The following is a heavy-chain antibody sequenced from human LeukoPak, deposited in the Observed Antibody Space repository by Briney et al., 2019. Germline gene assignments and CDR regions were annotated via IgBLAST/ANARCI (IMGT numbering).Heavy chain of an antibody. Sequence: SETLSLTCTVSGGSISSYYWSWIRQPPGKGLEWIGEINHSGSTNFAPSLKSRVTMSVDTSKNQFSLKLSSVIAADTALYYCARGGAEIVAVIAAPPIGNYFDSWGQGTPVTVSS. V-gene: IGHV4-34*01. CDR2: INHSGST. CDR3: ARGGAEIVAVIAAPPIGNYFDS. CDR1: GGSISSYY. D-gene: IGHD2-15*01. J-gene: IGHJ4*02.